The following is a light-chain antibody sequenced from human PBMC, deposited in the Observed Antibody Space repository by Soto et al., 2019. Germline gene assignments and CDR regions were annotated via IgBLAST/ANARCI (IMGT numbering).Light chain of an antibody. J-gene: IGLJ1*01. CDR2: EVS. CDR1: SSDVGGYNY. CDR3: SSYAGSNNSYV. V-gene: IGLV2-8*01. Sequence: QSALTQPPSASGSPGQSVTISCTGTSSDVGGYNYVSWYQQHPGKAPKLMIYEVSNRPSGVPDRFSGSKSGNTASLTVSGLQAEDEAYYYCSSYAGSNNSYVFGTGTKLTVL.